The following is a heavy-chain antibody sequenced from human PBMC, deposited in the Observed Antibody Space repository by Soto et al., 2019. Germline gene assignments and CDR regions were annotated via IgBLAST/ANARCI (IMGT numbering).Heavy chain of an antibody. J-gene: IGHJ4*02. CDR3: ARGSWNLDTAMVPFDY. V-gene: IGHV3-72*01. Sequence: GGSLRLSCAAAGFSFSDHYMDWVRQAPGKGLEWVGRARNKVNSHTTQYAASVKGRFTISRDDSKNSLYLQMNSLKTEDTAVYYCARGSWNLDTAMVPFDYWGQGTLVTVSS. D-gene: IGHD5-18*01. CDR1: GFSFSDHY. CDR2: ARNKVNSHTT.